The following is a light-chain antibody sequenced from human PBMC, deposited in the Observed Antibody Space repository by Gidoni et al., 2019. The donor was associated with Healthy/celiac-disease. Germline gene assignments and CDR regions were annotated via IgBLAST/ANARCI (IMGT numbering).Light chain of an antibody. J-gene: IGKJ2*01. CDR2: KIS. V-gene: IGKV2-24*01. Sequence: QPPRLLIYKISNRFSGVPDRFSSSGAVTDFTLKISRVEAEDVGVYYCMQATQFPHLMYTFGQGTKLEIK. CDR3: MQATQFPHLMYT.